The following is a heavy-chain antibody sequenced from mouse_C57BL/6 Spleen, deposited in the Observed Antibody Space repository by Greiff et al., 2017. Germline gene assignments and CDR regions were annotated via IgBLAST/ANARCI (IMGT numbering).Heavy chain of an antibody. CDR1: GFTFSDYG. D-gene: IGHD2-1*01. J-gene: IGHJ2*01. CDR3: ARGYYGNYGYFDY. CDR2: ISSGSSTI. V-gene: IGHV5-17*01. Sequence: EVKVVESGGGLVKPGGSLKLSCAASGFTFSDYGMHWVRQAPEKGLEWVAYISSGSSTIYYADTVKGRVTISRDNAKNTLFLQMTSLRSEDTAMYYCARGYYGNYGYFDYWGQGTTLTVSS.